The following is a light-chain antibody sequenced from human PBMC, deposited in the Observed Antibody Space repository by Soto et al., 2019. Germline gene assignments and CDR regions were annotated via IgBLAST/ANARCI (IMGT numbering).Light chain of an antibody. CDR3: QQTYSIPLT. J-gene: IGKJ4*01. CDR2: AAY. V-gene: IGKV1-39*01. Sequence: IQLTQSPSYLSASVGDRVTIICRTSQTINNYLNWYQQKPGRAPKLLIYAAYNLQSGVPSRFSGSGSGTDFTLAISALQADEFATYFCQQTYSIPLTFGGGTKVDIK. CDR1: QTINNY.